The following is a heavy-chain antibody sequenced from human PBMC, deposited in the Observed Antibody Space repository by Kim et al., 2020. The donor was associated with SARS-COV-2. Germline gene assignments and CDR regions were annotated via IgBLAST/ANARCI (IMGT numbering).Heavy chain of an antibody. Sequence: SNNTSVDSGKGRFTNSRDNSKNTLYLQMNSLRAEDTAVYYCARDSYGMDVWGQGTTVTVSS. CDR2: SNN. J-gene: IGHJ6*02. V-gene: IGHV3-30*01. CDR3: ARDSYGMDV.